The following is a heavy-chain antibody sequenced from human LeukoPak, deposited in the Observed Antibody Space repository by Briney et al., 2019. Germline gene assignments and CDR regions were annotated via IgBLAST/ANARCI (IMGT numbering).Heavy chain of an antibody. CDR1: DGSISRYY. D-gene: IGHD6-19*01. CDR2: VSYSGTT. CDR3: ARFRSAVAGTYNYYYLDV. J-gene: IGHJ6*03. V-gene: IGHV4-59*01. Sequence: SETLSLTCTVSDGSISRYYWSWVRLPPRKGLEYMCYVSYSGTTNYNPSLKSRLTISLDTSKNQISLRLSSVTAADTAVYYCARFRSAVAGTYNYYYLDVWGKGTTVTVSS.